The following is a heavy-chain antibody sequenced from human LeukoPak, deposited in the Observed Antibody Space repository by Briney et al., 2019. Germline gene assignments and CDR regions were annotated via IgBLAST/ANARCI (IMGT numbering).Heavy chain of an antibody. CDR1: VYTFTDYY. J-gene: IGHJ6*03. V-gene: IGHV1-69-2*01. D-gene: IGHD3-10*01. CDR3: ATDRIDYGSGRRCYMDV. Sequence: APVSVSFKASVYTFTDYYIHWVQQAPGKGLGWMGRVDPEDGETIYAEKFQGRVTITADTSTDTAYMELSSLRSEDTAVYYCATDRIDYGSGRRCYMDVWGKGTTFSVSS. CDR2: VDPEDGET.